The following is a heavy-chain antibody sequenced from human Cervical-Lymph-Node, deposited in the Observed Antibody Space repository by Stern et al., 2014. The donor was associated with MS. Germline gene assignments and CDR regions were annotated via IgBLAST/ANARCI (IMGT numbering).Heavy chain of an antibody. J-gene: IGHJ5*02. CDR3: ARDLYSSTLIP. CDR1: GFTFSSYA. CDR2: ISYDGSNK. V-gene: IGHV3-30-3*01. D-gene: IGHD6-13*01. Sequence: VQLEESGGGVVQPGRSLRLSCAASGFTFSSYAMHWVRQAPGKGLEWVAVISYDGSNKYYADSVKGRFTISRDNSKNTLYLQMNSLRAEDTAVYYCARDLYSSTLIPWGQGTLVTVSS.